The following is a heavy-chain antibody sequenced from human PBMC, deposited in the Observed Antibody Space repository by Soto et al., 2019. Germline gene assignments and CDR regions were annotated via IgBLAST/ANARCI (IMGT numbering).Heavy chain of an antibody. J-gene: IGHJ6*02. Sequence: PGESLKISCKGSGYSFTSYWISWVRQMPGKGLEWMGRIDPSDSYTNYSPSFQGHVTISADKSISTAYLQWSSLKASDTAMYYCARFMITFGGVIVIPEYGMDVWGQGTTVTV. D-gene: IGHD3-16*02. CDR3: ARFMITFGGVIVIPEYGMDV. CDR2: IDPSDSYT. CDR1: GYSFTSYW. V-gene: IGHV5-10-1*01.